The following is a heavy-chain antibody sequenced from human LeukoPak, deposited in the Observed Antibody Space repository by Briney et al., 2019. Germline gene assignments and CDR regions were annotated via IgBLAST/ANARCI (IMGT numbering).Heavy chain of an antibody. J-gene: IGHJ1*01. CDR3: ARGAHYYDSSGYWDFQH. V-gene: IGHV4-4*07. Sequence: SETLSLTCSVSGGSISSNYWSWIRQPAGMGLEWIGRRYSSGSTNYNPSLKSRVTMSVDTSKNQFSLKLSSVTAADTAVYYCARGAHYYDSSGYWDFQHWGQGTLVTVSS. CDR1: GGSISSNY. D-gene: IGHD3-22*01. CDR2: RYSSGST.